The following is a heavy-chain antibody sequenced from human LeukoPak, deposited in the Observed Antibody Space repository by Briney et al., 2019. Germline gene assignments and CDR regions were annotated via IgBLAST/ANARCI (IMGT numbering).Heavy chain of an antibody. J-gene: IGHJ5*02. CDR2: IYYSGST. CDR3: ARAPTYGSGSYAIDP. V-gene: IGHV4-30-4*08. Sequence: SETLSLTCTVSGGSISSDDYYWSWIRQPPGKGLEWIGYIYYSGSTYYNPSLKSRVTISVDTSKNQFSLKLSSVTAADTAVYYCARAPTYGSGSYAIDPWGQGTLVTVSS. CDR1: GGSISSDDYY. D-gene: IGHD3-10*01.